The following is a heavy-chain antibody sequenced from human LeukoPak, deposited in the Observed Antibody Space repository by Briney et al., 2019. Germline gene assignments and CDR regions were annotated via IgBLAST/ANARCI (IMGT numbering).Heavy chain of an antibody. Sequence: ASVKVSCKASGYTFKNYYMHWVRQAPGQGLEWMGIINPSGGSTSYAQKFQGRVTMTRDTSTSTVYMELSSLRSEDTAVYYCSRDVEWLPFDYWGQGTLVTVSS. J-gene: IGHJ4*02. CDR1: GYTFKNYY. D-gene: IGHD3-3*01. CDR2: INPSGGST. CDR3: SRDVEWLPFDY. V-gene: IGHV1-46*02.